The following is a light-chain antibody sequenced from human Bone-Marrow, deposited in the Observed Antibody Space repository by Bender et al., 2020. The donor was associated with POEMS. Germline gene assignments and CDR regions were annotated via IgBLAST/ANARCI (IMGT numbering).Light chain of an antibody. CDR1: SNS. V-gene: IGLV2-8*01. CDR3: TSYAGSRSVI. Sequence: QSALTQPPSASGSPGHSVTISCTGTSNSVSSYQHHPGKAPKLILFEVNKRPSGVPDRFSGSKSGNTAYLIVTGLQAEDEADYYCTSYAGSRSVIFGGGTKLTVL. J-gene: IGLJ2*01. CDR2: EVN.